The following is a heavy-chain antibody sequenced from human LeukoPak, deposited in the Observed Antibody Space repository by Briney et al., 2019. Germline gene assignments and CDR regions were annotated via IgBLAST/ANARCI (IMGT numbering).Heavy chain of an antibody. V-gene: IGHV1-2*02. J-gene: IGHJ5*02. D-gene: IGHD3-10*01. Sequence: GASVKVSCKASGYTFTGYYMHWVRQAPGQGLEWMGWINPNSGGTNYAQKFQGRVTMTRDTSISTAYMELSRLRSDDTAVYYCARTVLLWFGVPGLHRSWFDPWGQGTLVTVSS. CDR3: ARTVLLWFGVPGLHRSWFDP. CDR2: INPNSGGT. CDR1: GYTFTGYY.